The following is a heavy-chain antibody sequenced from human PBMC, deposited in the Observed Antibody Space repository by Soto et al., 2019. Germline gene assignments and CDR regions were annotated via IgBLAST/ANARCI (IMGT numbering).Heavy chain of an antibody. CDR2: IYWDDDK. CDR1: GFSLSTSGVG. Sequence: QTLTLTCAFSGFSLSTSGVGVGWIRQPPGKALEWLALIYWDDDKRYSPSLKSRLTITKDTSKNQVVLTMTNMDPVDKATYYCARYCSSTSCPSYWFDPWGQGTLVTVSS. V-gene: IGHV2-5*02. J-gene: IGHJ5*02. CDR3: ARYCSSTSCPSYWFDP. D-gene: IGHD2-2*01.